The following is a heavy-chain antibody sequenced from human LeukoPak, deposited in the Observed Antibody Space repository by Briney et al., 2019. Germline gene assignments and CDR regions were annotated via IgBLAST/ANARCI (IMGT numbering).Heavy chain of an antibody. V-gene: IGHV3-7*01. J-gene: IGHJ4*02. CDR3: ARRGYLDY. CDR2: INQDGSEK. Sequence: GGSLRLFCAASGFTFSSYWITWVRQAPGKGLEWVANINQDGSEKCYVDSVKGRFTISRDNAKNSLSLQMNSLRVEDTAVYYCARRGYLDYWGQGTLVTVSS. CDR1: GFTFSSYW. D-gene: IGHD5-18*01.